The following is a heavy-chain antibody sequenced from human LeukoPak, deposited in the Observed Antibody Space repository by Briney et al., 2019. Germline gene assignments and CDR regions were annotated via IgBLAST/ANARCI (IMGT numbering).Heavy chain of an antibody. CDR1: VGTFSIYA. Sequence: VSSVKLSCKASVGTFSIYAISWVRQAPRQGLEGMGGIIPIFGTANYAQKFQARVTTTTDESTSTAYMELSSLISEDTPVDYCARGVPAASIYYYSYMDVWGKGTRVTVSS. V-gene: IGHV1-69*05. J-gene: IGHJ6*03. CDR3: ARGVPAASIYYYSYMDV. CDR2: IIPIFGTA. D-gene: IGHD2-2*01.